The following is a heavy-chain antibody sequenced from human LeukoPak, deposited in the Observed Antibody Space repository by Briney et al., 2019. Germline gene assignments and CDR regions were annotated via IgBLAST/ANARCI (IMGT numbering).Heavy chain of an antibody. D-gene: IGHD3-22*01. CDR1: GFTFSSYA. CDR2: ISYDGSNK. J-gene: IGHJ4*02. Sequence: GGSLRLSCAASGFTFSSYAMSWVRQAPGEGLEWVAVISYDGSNKYYADSVKGRFTISRDNSKNTLYLQMNSLRAEDTAVYYCAKERKYYDSSGYSGFDYWGQGTLVTVSS. V-gene: IGHV3-30*18. CDR3: AKERKYYDSSGYSGFDY.